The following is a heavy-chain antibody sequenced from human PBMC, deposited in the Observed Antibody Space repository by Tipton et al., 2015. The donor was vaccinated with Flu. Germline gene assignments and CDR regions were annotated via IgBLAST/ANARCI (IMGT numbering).Heavy chain of an antibody. CDR2: INREGRNI. CDR1: GFTFSDYW. CDR3: ARDPRNMGLDP. D-gene: IGHD1-14*01. J-gene: IGHJ5*02. Sequence: SLRLSCVGSGFTFSDYWMHWVRQAPGKGLVWVARINREGRNILYADSVRGRFTNSRDNDKNTVYLQMNSLRGEDTAVYYCARDPRNMGLDPWGQGTLVTVSS. V-gene: IGHV3-74*01.